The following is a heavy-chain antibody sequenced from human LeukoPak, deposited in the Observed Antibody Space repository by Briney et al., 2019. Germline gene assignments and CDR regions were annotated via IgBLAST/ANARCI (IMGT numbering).Heavy chain of an antibody. CDR3: ARNRGT. CDR2: IHDSGTT. D-gene: IGHD3-10*01. V-gene: IGHV4-61*01. J-gene: IGHJ5*02. Sequence: SETLSLTCTVSGDSVSSGSDYWSWIRQTPGGGLEWIGFIHDSGTTYYSPSFNSRVTISVDTSKNQFSLKLTSVTAADTAVYYCARNRGTWGQGTLVTVSS. CDR1: GDSVSSGSDY.